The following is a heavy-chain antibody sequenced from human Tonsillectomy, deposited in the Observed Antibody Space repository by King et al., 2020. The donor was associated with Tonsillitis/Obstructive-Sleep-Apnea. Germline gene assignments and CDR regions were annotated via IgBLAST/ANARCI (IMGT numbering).Heavy chain of an antibody. Sequence: QLVQSGAEVKKPGSSVKVSCKASGGTFGNYVISWVRQAPGQGLEWMGGITPLFATANYAQKFQGRVTVSADDSMTTVYMELTSLRSEDTAGYYCAGDRHCSSSTCYMGVSWFDPWGQGTLVTVSS. J-gene: IGHJ5*02. CDR2: ITPLFATA. D-gene: IGHD2-2*02. V-gene: IGHV1-69*01. CDR3: AGDRHCSSSTCYMGVSWFDP. CDR1: GGTFGNYV.